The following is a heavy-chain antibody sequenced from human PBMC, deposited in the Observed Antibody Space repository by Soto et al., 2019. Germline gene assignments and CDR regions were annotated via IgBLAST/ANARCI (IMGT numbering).Heavy chain of an antibody. V-gene: IGHV4-59*01. D-gene: IGHD2-2*01. J-gene: IGHJ3*02. CDR2: IYYSGST. CDR1: GGSISRYF. CDR3: ARDIPEYCSSTSCPDAFDI. Sequence: PSETLSLTCTVSGGSISRYFWSWIRQPPGKGLEWIGYIYYSGSTNYNPSLKSRVTISVDTSKNQFSLKLSSVTAADTAVYYCARDIPEYCSSTSCPDAFDIWGQGTMVTVSS.